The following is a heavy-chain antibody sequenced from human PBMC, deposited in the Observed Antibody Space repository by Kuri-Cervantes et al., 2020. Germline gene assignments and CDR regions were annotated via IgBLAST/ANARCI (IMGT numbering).Heavy chain of an antibody. Sequence: SETLSLTCAVSGGSISSSNWWSWVRQPPGKGPEWIGEIYHSGSTNYNPSLKSRVTISVDKSKNQFSLKLSSVTAADTAVYYCARDLWAAAGTLGDYYYYYGMDVRGQGTTVTVSS. J-gene: IGHJ6*02. CDR1: GGSISSSNW. D-gene: IGHD6-13*01. CDR3: ARDLWAAAGTLGDYYYYYGMDV. V-gene: IGHV4-4*02. CDR2: IYHSGST.